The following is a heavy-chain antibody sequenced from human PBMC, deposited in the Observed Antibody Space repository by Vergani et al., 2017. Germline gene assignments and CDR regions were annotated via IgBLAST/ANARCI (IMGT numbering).Heavy chain of an antibody. CDR2: IYAGDSDV. V-gene: IGHV5-51*01. Sequence: EVQLVQSGAEVKKPGESLNISCQGSGYSITNYWIAWVRQRPGKGLEWMGIIYAGDSDVRYSPSFQGQVTMSVDKSLSTAYLQWSSLNGSDTAMYYCARHLELDYFDYWGQGTLVTVSS. D-gene: IGHD5-24*01. CDR1: GYSITNYW. CDR3: ARHLELDYFDY. J-gene: IGHJ4*02.